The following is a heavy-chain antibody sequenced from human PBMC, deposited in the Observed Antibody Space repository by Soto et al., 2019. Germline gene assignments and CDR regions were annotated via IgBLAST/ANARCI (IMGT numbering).Heavy chain of an antibody. D-gene: IGHD1-20*01. J-gene: IGHJ4*02. CDR1: GYTFTTYG. V-gene: IGHV1-18*01. CDR3: AILISGTTQFDY. Sequence: QVQLMQSGAEVKKPGASVKVSCKTSGYTFTTYGIYWVRQAPGQGPEWMGWISAYNGNTNYAQKLQDRVTMTTDTSTSTAYMELRSLRSDDTAVYYCAILISGTTQFDYWGQGTLVTVTS. CDR2: ISAYNGNT.